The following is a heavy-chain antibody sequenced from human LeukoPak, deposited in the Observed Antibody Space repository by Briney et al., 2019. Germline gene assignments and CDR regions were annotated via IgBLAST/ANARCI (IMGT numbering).Heavy chain of an antibody. CDR2: IYYSGST. V-gene: IGHV4-30-4*07. Sequence: SETLSLTCAVSGGSISSGGYSWSWLRQPPGNGLEWIGYIYYSGSTYYNPSLKSRVTISVDTSKNQFSLKLSSVTAADTAVYYCARRNYYDSSGYSLWGQGTLVTVSS. J-gene: IGHJ4*02. D-gene: IGHD3-22*01. CDR1: GGSISSGGYS. CDR3: ARRNYYDSSGYSL.